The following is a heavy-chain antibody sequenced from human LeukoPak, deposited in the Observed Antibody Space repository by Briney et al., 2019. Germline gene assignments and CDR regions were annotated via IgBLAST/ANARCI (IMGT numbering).Heavy chain of an antibody. CDR1: GGSFSGYY. CDR2: INHSGST. V-gene: IGHV4-34*01. Sequence: ASETLSLTCAVYGGSFSGYYWSWIRQPPGKGLEWIGEINHSGSTNYNPSLKSRVTISVDTSKNQFSLKLSSVTAADTAVYYCARRPLTRYYYGSGSWPQFDYWGQGTLVTVSS. J-gene: IGHJ4*02. D-gene: IGHD3-10*01. CDR3: ARRPLTRYYYGSGSWPQFDY.